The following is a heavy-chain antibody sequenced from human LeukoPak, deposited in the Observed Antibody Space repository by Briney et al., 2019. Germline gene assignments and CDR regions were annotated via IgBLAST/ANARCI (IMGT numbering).Heavy chain of an antibody. CDR2: INPNSGGT. Sequence: ASVKVSCKASGYTFTGYYMHWVRQAPGQGLEWMGWINPNSGGTNYAQKFQGRVTMTRDTSISTAYMELSRLRFDDTAVYYCARESFVMTTVTPFDYWGQGTLVTVSS. CDR1: GYTFTGYY. V-gene: IGHV1-2*02. J-gene: IGHJ4*02. D-gene: IGHD4-17*01. CDR3: ARESFVMTTVTPFDY.